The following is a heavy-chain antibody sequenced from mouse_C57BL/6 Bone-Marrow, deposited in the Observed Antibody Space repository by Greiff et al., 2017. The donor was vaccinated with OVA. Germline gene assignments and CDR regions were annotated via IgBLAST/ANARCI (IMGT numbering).Heavy chain of an antibody. V-gene: IGHV1-81*01. CDR1: GYTFTSYG. CDR3: ARSDDGYSLASFAY. CDR2: IYPRSGNT. Sequence: QVQLQQSGAELARPGASVKLSCKASGYTFTSYGISWVKQRTGQGLEWIGEIYPRSGNTYYNEKFKGKATLTADKSSSTAYMELRSLTSEDSAVYFCARSDDGYSLASFAYWGQGTLVTVSA. D-gene: IGHD2-3*01. J-gene: IGHJ3*01.